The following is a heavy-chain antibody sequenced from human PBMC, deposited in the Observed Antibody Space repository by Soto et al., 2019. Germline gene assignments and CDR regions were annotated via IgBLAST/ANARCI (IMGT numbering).Heavy chain of an antibody. D-gene: IGHD1-26*01. V-gene: IGHV2-5*02. CDR3: AHAYGGRSLY. Sequence: QITLKESGPTLVKPTQTLTLTCTFSGFSLTTDRVGVGWIRQPPGEALEWLAVIYWDDSKTSRPSLESRLTITKDTSKTQFALTMTNMDSLDTATYYCAHAYGGRSLYWGQGTLVTVSS. CDR2: IYWDDSK. J-gene: IGHJ4*02. CDR1: GFSLTTDRVG.